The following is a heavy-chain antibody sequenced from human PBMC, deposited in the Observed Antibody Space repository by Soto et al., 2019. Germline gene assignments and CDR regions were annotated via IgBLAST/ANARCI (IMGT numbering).Heavy chain of an antibody. D-gene: IGHD3-9*01. CDR1: GFTFSAYA. Sequence: GGSLRLSCAASGFTFSAYAMNWVRQAPGKGLEWVSVNSDGSSTSYADTVKGRFTISRDNAKNTLYLQMNSLRAEDTAVYYCARESRYYDILTGYYSPGAFDIWGQGTMVTVSS. CDR2: NSDGSST. V-gene: IGHV3-74*01. J-gene: IGHJ3*02. CDR3: ARESRYYDILTGYYSPGAFDI.